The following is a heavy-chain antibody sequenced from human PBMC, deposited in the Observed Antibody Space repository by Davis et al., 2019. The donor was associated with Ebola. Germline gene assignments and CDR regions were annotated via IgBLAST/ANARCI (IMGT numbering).Heavy chain of an antibody. J-gene: IGHJ4*02. Sequence: GGSLRLSCAASGFTFSAYWMSWVRQAPGKGLEWVATIKQDGSEKYYVDSVKGRFTISRDNAKNSLYLQMNSLRAEDTAVYYCARRRYSSTWHYFDYWGQGTLVTVSS. D-gene: IGHD6-13*01. CDR2: IKQDGSEK. CDR1: GFTFSAYW. CDR3: ARRRYSSTWHYFDY. V-gene: IGHV3-7*03.